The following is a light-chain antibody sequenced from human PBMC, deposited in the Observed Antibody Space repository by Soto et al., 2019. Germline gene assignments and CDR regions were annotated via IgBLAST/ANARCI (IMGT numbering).Light chain of an antibody. CDR1: ISDVGAYNY. Sequence: QSVLTQPSSVSGSPGRSITISFTGTISDVGAYNYVSWYQQHPGKAPKLMIYEVSNRPSGVSNRFSGSKSGNTASLTISGLQAEDEADYYCSSYTSSSTYVFGTGTKVTVL. V-gene: IGLV2-14*01. CDR2: EVS. CDR3: SSYTSSSTYV. J-gene: IGLJ1*01.